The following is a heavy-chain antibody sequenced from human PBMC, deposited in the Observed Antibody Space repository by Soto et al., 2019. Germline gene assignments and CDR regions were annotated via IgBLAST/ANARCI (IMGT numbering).Heavy chain of an antibody. CDR1: GYTFTSYG. CDR2: ISAYNGNT. V-gene: IGHV1-18*01. J-gene: IGHJ5*02. D-gene: IGHD4-17*01. Sequence: ASVKVSCKASGYTFTSYGISWVRQAPGQGLEWMGWISAYNGNTNYAQKLQGRVTMTTDTSTSTACMELRSLRSDDTAVYYCARERWGYGDYNWFDPWGQGTLVTVSS. CDR3: ARERWGYGDYNWFDP.